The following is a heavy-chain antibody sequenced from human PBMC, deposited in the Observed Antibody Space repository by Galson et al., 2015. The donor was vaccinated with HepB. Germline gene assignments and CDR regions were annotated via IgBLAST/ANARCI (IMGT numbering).Heavy chain of an antibody. D-gene: IGHD2-15*01. Sequence: SVKVSCKASGYTISTYSMTWVRQAPGQGLEWVGWINTKTGNPRYAQGFTGRFVLSLDTSVSTAYLEITSLKAEDTAVYYCATIGVVEATGVRYFHHWGQGTLETVSS. CDR3: ATIGVVEATGVRYFHH. V-gene: IGHV7-4-1*02. CDR1: GYTISTYS. CDR2: INTKTGNP. J-gene: IGHJ1*01.